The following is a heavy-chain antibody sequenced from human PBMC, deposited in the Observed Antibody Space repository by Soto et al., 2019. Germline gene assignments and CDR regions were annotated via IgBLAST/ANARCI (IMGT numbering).Heavy chain of an antibody. CDR1: GYTFTSYD. D-gene: IGHD2-2*01. CDR2: MNPNSGNT. CDR3: ARVHCSSTSCWKNYYYYMDV. J-gene: IGHJ6*03. V-gene: IGHV1-8*01. Sequence: GASVKVSCTASGYTFTSYDINWVRQATGQGLEWMGWMNPNSGNTGYAQKFQGRVTMTRNTSISTAYMELSSLRSEDTAVYYCARVHCSSTSCWKNYYYYMDVWGKGTTVTVSS.